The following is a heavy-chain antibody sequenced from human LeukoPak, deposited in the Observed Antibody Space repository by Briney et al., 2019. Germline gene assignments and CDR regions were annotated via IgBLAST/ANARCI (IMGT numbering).Heavy chain of an antibody. D-gene: IGHD3-10*01. J-gene: IGHJ4*02. CDR1: GFTFSSYA. Sequence: PGGSLRLSCAASGFTFSSYAMSWVRQAPGKGLEWVSAISGSGGSTYYADSVKGRFTISRDNSKNTLYLQMNSLRAEDTAVYYCAKVTVVLLRFGELPSWGQGTLVTVSS. CDR3: AKVTVVLLRFGELPS. CDR2: ISGSGGST. V-gene: IGHV3-23*01.